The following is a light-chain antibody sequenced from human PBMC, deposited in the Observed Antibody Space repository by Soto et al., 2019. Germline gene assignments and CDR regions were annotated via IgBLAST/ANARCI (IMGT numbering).Light chain of an antibody. CDR2: YAS. CDR3: QQYNTWPWT. V-gene: IGKV3-15*01. CDR1: QSVNSN. Sequence: EIVMTQSPSTLSVSPGERATLSCRASQSVNSNLAWYQRKRGLAPTLLIFYASTRAPGIPSGFSGSGSGTEFTHTISSLQSEDFAVYYCQQYNTWPWTFGQGTEVEIK. J-gene: IGKJ1*01.